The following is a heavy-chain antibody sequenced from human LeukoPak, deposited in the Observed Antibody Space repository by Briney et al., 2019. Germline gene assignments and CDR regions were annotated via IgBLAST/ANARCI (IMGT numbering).Heavy chain of an antibody. V-gene: IGHV3-23*01. CDR2: NSYIGSST. J-gene: IGHJ4*02. CDR3: TKDNSRYPSFYDY. D-gene: IGHD4-11*01. CDR1: GYTFSDYA. Sequence: GGPLRLSCVASGYTFSDYAVSWVRQAPGKGLEYISSNSYIGSSTYYADSVKGRFTISRDNSRNIFYLQMNSLRAEDTAVYYCTKDNSRYPSFYDYWGQGNLVTVSS.